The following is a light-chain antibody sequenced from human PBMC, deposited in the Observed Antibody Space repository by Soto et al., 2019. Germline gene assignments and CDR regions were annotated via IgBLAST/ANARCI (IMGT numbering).Light chain of an antibody. CDR3: LQNYDYPPT. CDR2: AAS. J-gene: IGKJ3*01. CDR1: QGIRND. Sequence: AIQMTQSPSSLSASVGDRVTITCRASQGIRNDLGWYQQKPGQAPKLLIFAASSLQVGVPSRFSGSGSGTDFTLTISSLQPEDVATYYCLQNYDYPPTVGPGNKVDNK. V-gene: IGKV1-6*01.